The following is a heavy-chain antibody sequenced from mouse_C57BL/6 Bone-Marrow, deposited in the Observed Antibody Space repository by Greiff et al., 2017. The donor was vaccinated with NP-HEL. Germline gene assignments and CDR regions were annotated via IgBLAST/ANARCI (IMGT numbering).Heavy chain of an antibody. J-gene: IGHJ3*01. CDR1: GFSLSTSGMG. Sequence: QVTLKVSGPGILQPSQTLSLTCSFSGFSLSTSGMGVSWTRQPSGKGLEWLAHIYWDDDKRYNPSLKSRLTISKDTSRNQVFLKIASVDTADTATYYCARSNWAWFAYWGQATLVTVSA. D-gene: IGHD4-1*01. CDR3: ARSNWAWFAY. V-gene: IGHV8-12*01. CDR2: IYWDDDK.